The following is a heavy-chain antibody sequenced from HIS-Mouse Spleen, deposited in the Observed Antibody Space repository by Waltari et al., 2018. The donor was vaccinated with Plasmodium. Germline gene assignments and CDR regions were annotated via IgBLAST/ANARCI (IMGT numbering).Heavy chain of an antibody. Sequence: QVQLVQSGAEVKKPGASVKVSCKASGYTFTGYYMHWVRQAPGQGREWMGWINPNSGGTNYAQKFQGMVTMTRDTSISTAYMELSRLRSDDTAVYYCARVLGYKAAAGTFVEYFQHWGQGTLVTVSS. CDR1: GYTFTGYY. D-gene: IGHD6-13*01. CDR3: ARVLGYKAAAGTFVEYFQH. V-gene: IGHV1-2*02. CDR2: INPNSGGT. J-gene: IGHJ1*01.